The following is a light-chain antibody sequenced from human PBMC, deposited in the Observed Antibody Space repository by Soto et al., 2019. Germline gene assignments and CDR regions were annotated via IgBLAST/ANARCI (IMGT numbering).Light chain of an antibody. J-gene: IGLJ2*01. V-gene: IGLV2-8*01. CDR1: SSDIGGYNF. Sequence: QSALTQPPSASGSPGQSVTISCTGTSSDIGGYNFVSWYQQHPGKAPKLMIDEVNKRPSGVPDRFSGSKSGNTASLTVSGLQAEDEADYHCSSYTTIKTVVFGGGTKLTVL. CDR3: SSYTTIKTVV. CDR2: EVN.